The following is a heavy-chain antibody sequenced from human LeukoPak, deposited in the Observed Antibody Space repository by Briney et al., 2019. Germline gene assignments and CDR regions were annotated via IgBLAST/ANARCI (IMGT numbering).Heavy chain of an antibody. J-gene: IGHJ4*02. Sequence: GGSLRLSCAASGFTFDDYGMSWVRQAPGKGLEWVSGINWNGGSTGYADSVKGRFTISRDNAKNSLYLQMNSLRAEDTAVYYCARVEGYCSGGSCYAGDYWGQGTLVTVSS. V-gene: IGHV3-20*04. CDR3: ARVEGYCSGGSCYAGDY. D-gene: IGHD2-15*01. CDR1: GFTFDDYG. CDR2: INWNGGST.